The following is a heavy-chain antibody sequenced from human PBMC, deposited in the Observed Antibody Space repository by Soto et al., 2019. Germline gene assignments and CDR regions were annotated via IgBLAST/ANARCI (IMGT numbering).Heavy chain of an antibody. CDR3: ARMGYGGSYFDY. V-gene: IGHV3-33*01. CDR1: GFTFNNYG. J-gene: IGHJ4*02. D-gene: IGHD1-26*01. CDR2: IWYDGTNK. Sequence: GGSLRLSCAASGFTFNNYGMHWVRQAPGKGLEWVALIWYDGTNKYYADSVKGRFTVSRDNSKNTLYLQMNSLRAEDTAVYYCARMGYGGSYFDYWGQGTLVTVSS.